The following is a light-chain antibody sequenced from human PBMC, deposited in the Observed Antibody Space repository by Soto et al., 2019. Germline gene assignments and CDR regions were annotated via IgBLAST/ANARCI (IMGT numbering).Light chain of an antibody. J-gene: IGLJ2*01. CDR1: GSDVGGYNY. CDR2: DVS. CDR3: SSYTSASTPVV. V-gene: IGLV2-14*01. Sequence: QSALTQPASVSGSPGQSITISCTGTGSDVGGYNYVSWYQQHPGKAPKVMIYDVSKRPSGVSNRFSGSKSGNTASLTISGLQAEDEAHYFCSSYTSASTPVVFGGGTKLTVL.